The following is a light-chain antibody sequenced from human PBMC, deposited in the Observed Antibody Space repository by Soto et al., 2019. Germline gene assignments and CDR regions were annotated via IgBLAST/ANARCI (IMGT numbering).Light chain of an antibody. CDR3: YSYAGSYTLV. CDR1: SSDVGGYNY. CDR2: DVS. J-gene: IGLJ3*02. Sequence: QSALTQPRSVSGSPGQSVTISCTGTSSDVGGYNYVSWYQQHPGKPPKLMIYDVSERPSGVPDRFSGSKSGNTASLTISGLQAEDEADYYCYSYAGSYTLVFGGETKVTVL. V-gene: IGLV2-11*01.